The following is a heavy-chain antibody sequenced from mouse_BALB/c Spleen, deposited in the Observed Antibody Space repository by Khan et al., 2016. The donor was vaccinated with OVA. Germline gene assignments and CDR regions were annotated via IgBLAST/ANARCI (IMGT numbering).Heavy chain of an antibody. V-gene: IGHV1-7*01. CDR3: AVGGLRWDFDY. Sequence: QVQLQQSGAELAKPGASVKMSCKASGYTFINYWILWVKQRPGQGLEWIGYINPSTGYTEYNQNFKNKATLTADKSSSTAYMQLRSLTSEDSAVRYCAVGGLRWDFDYWGQGTTLTVSS. CDR1: GYTFINYW. J-gene: IGHJ2*01. D-gene: IGHD1-1*01. CDR2: INPSTGYT.